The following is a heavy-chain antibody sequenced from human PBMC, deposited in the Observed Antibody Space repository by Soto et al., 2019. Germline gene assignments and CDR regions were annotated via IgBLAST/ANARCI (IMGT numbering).Heavy chain of an antibody. CDR2: ISGRGST. J-gene: IGHJ4*02. CDR1: GSTFSSYA. V-gene: IGHV3-23*01. CDR3: AKEKDNEYVWGSYRYTSDY. Sequence: EVQVLQSGGGLVQPGESLRLFCAASGSTFSSYAMSWVRQAPGKGLEWVAGISGRGSTNYVDSVKGRFAISRDNSKNTLYLQMNSLRAEDTAVYYCAKEKDNEYVWGSYRYTSDYWGQGTLVTVSS. D-gene: IGHD3-16*02.